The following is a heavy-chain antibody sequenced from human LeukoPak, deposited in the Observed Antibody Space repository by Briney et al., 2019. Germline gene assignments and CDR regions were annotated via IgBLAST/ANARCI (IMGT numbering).Heavy chain of an antibody. V-gene: IGHV4-31*03. Sequence: PSETLSLTCTVSGGSISSGGYYWSWIRQHPGKGLEWIGYIYYSGSTYYNPSLKRRVTISVDTSKNQFSLKLSSVTAADTAVYYCASRPKLGRPTFDYWGQATLVTVSS. CDR3: ASRPKLGRPTFDY. D-gene: IGHD1-26*01. CDR1: GGSISSGGYY. J-gene: IGHJ4*02. CDR2: IYYSGST.